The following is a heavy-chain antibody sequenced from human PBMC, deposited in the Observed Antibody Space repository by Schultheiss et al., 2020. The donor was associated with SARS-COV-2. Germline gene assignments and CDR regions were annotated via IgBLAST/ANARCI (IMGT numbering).Heavy chain of an antibody. D-gene: IGHD2-21*01. CDR1: GFTLSTYW. CDR3: VSGDSRDK. V-gene: IGHV3-74*01. Sequence: GESLKISCAASGFTLSTYWVHWVRQVPGKGPVWVSRTNEDGRITNYADSVKGRFIISRDNAKNTVYLQMSSLRVDDTAVYYCVSGDSRDKWGQGTLVTVSS. CDR2: TNEDGRIT. J-gene: IGHJ4*02.